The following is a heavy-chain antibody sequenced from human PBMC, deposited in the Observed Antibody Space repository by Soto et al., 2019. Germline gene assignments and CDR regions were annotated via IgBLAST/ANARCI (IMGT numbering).Heavy chain of an antibody. Sequence: GASVKVSCKASGYTFTSYGISWGRQAPGQGLEWMGWISAYNGNTNYAQKLQGRVTMTTDTSTSTAYMELRSLRSDDTAVYYCARDIPSTIFGVVYYYYGMDVWGQGTTVPVSS. CDR2: ISAYNGNT. CDR3: ARDIPSTIFGVVYYYYGMDV. J-gene: IGHJ6*02. V-gene: IGHV1-18*04. CDR1: GYTFTSYG. D-gene: IGHD3-3*01.